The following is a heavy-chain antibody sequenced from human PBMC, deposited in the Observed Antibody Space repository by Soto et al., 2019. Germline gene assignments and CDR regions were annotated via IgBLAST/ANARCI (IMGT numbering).Heavy chain of an antibody. CDR2: IYWDDDK. CDR1: GFSLSSGVG. D-gene: IGHD3-10*01. J-gene: IGHJ4*02. V-gene: IGHV2-5*02. CDR3: AHSPDYYGPAFDS. Sequence: SCPTLVNPTETLTLTCTFSGFSLSSGVGVGWIRQPPGKALEWLALIYWDDDKRYSPSLQSRLTITKDTSKNQVVLTMSNMDPVDTATYYCAHSPDYYGPAFDSWGQGTLVTVSS.